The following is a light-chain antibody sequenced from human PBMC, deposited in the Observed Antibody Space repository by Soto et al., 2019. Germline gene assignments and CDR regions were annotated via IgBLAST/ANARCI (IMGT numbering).Light chain of an antibody. CDR3: PKYNSAPRT. Sequence: DIQMTQSPSSLSASVGDRVTITCRTRQGMSNYLAWYQQKPGKVPELLIYAASTLQSGVPSRLSGSGSGTNFTLTISSLQPEDVATYYCPKYNSAPRTCGQGTKVEIK. CDR2: AAS. V-gene: IGKV1-27*01. CDR1: QGMSNY. J-gene: IGKJ1*01.